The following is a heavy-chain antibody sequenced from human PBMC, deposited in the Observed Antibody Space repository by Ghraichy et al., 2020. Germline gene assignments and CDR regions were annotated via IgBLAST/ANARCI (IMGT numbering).Heavy chain of an antibody. Sequence: SETLSLTCTVSGGSISGYYWTWIRQPPGKGLDWIGYIYDTGLTNYNPSLKSRVIISVDTSKNQFSLKVTSVTAADTAVYLCARVMRSGWTGFDIWGQGTMVTVSS. V-gene: IGHV4-59*01. J-gene: IGHJ3*02. CDR1: GGSISGYY. CDR3: ARVMRSGWTGFDI. CDR2: IYDTGLT. D-gene: IGHD6-19*01.